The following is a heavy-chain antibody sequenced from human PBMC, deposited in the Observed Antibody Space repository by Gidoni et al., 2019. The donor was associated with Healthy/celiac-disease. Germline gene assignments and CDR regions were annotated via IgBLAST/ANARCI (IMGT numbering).Heavy chain of an antibody. D-gene: IGHD2-2*01. CDR2: IIPIFGTA. V-gene: IGHV1-69*01. CDR3: SRDCSSTSCRDAFDI. CDR1: GGTTSSYA. Sequence: QVQLVQSGAEVKKPGSSVKVSCHASGGTTSSYAISWVRQAPGHGLEWMGGIIPIFGTANYAQKFQGRVTITADEATSTAYMELSRRRSEDTAVYYCSRDCSSTSCRDAFDIWGQGTMVTVSS. J-gene: IGHJ3*02.